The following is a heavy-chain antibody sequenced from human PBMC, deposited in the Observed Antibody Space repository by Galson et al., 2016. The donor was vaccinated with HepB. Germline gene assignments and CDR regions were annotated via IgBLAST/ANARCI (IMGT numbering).Heavy chain of an antibody. CDR1: GYIFSTYW. CDR2: IYPEDTDV. CDR3: AIVALGIPPEH. D-gene: IGHD2-15*01. Sequence: QSGAEVKKPGESLKISCKTSGYIFSTYWIGWVRQMPGKGPEWMAIIYPEDTDVRYSPSFQGQVSISVDKSISTAYLQWSSLQASDTAMYYCAIVALGIPPEHWGQGTLVTVSP. J-gene: IGHJ4*02. V-gene: IGHV5-51*01.